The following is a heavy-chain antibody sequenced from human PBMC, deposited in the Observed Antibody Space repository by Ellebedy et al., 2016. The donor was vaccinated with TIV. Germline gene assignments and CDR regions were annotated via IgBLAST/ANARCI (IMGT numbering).Heavy chain of an antibody. D-gene: IGHD6-13*01. V-gene: IGHV3-74*01. J-gene: IGHJ4*02. CDR3: VRGGLPAAGDY. CDR1: GFTFSSYW. Sequence: GGSLRLSCAASGFTFSSYWMQWVRQAPGKGLVWVSRINTDGSSINYADSVKGQFTISRDNAKNTQYLQMNSLRADDTAIYYCVRGGLPAAGDYWGQGTLVTVSS. CDR2: INTDGSSI.